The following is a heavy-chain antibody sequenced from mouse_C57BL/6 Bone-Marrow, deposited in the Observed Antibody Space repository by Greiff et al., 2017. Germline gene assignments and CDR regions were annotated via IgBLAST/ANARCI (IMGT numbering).Heavy chain of an antibody. V-gene: IGHV1-55*01. CDR3: ARRGDYGSSYGYCDV. J-gene: IGHJ1*03. D-gene: IGHD1-1*01. CDR1: GYTFTSYW. CDR2: IYPGSGST. Sequence: QVQLQQPGAELVKPGASVKMSCKASGYTFTSYWITWVKQRPGQGLEWIGDIYPGSGSTNYNEKFKSKATLTVDTSSSTAYMQLSSLTSEDSAVYYCARRGDYGSSYGYCDVGGTGTTVTVSS.